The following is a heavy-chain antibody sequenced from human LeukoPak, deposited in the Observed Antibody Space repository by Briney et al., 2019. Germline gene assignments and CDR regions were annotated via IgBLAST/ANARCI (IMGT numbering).Heavy chain of an antibody. CDR3: ARGSSGWYRGAFDI. D-gene: IGHD6-19*01. CDR1: GGSISSYY. Sequence: PSETLSLTCTVSGGSISSYYWSWIRQPPGKGLEWIGYIYYSGSTYYNPSLKSRVTISVDTSKNQFSLKLSSVTAADTAVYYCARGSSGWYRGAFDIWGQGTMVTVSS. CDR2: IYYSGST. J-gene: IGHJ3*02. V-gene: IGHV4-59*12.